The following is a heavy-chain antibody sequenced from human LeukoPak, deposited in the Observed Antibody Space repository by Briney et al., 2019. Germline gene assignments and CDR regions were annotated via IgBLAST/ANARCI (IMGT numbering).Heavy chain of an antibody. Sequence: GGSLRLSCAASGFTFDDYGMSWVRQAPGKGLEWVSGINWNGGSTGYADSVKGRFTISRDNAKNSLYLQMNSLRAEDTALYYCARDGSPAGYYDSSGYLVDYFDYWGQGTLVTVSS. CDR3: ARDGSPAGYYDSSGYLVDYFDY. J-gene: IGHJ4*02. CDR1: GFTFDDYG. D-gene: IGHD3-22*01. V-gene: IGHV3-20*04. CDR2: INWNGGST.